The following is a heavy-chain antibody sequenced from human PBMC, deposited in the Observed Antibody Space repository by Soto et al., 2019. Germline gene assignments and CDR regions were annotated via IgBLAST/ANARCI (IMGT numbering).Heavy chain of an antibody. CDR1: GFTVSSNY. Sequence: GGSLRLSCAASGFTVSSNYMSWVRQAPGKGLEWVSVIYSGGSTYYADSVKGRFTISRDNSKNTLYLQMNSLRAEDTAVYYCARAPSGSYPRAYYYYGMDVWGQGTTVTVSS. CDR2: IYSGGST. D-gene: IGHD1-26*01. CDR3: ARAPSGSYPRAYYYYGMDV. V-gene: IGHV3-53*01. J-gene: IGHJ6*02.